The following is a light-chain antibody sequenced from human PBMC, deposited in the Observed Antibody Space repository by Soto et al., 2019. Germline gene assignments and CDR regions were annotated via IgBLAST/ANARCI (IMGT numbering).Light chain of an antibody. CDR1: QGISNW. CDR3: QQSSSFPLT. J-gene: IGKJ3*01. CDR2: ATS. Sequence: DIQMTQSPSFVSASVGDRVTITCRASQGISNWLAWYQQKPGKAPKLLIYATSNLQGGVPSRFSGSGSGTDVTLTIGSLQPEESATYYCQQSSSFPLTFGPGTKVDIK. V-gene: IGKV1-12*01.